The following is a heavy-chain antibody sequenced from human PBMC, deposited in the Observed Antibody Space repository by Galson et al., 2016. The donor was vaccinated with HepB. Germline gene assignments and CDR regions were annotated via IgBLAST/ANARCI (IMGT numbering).Heavy chain of an antibody. CDR3: ARDPPRWGDHDSSGSFDY. CDR2: IYSGGRT. V-gene: IGHV3-66*01. Sequence: SLRLSCAASGFTVSDNYLSWVRQAPGKGLEWVSTIYSGGRTHYADSVKGRFTISRDNSKNTLYLQMNSLRAEDTAVYYCARDPPRWGDHDSSGSFDYWGQGTLVTVSS. CDR1: GFTVSDNY. D-gene: IGHD3-22*01. J-gene: IGHJ4*02.